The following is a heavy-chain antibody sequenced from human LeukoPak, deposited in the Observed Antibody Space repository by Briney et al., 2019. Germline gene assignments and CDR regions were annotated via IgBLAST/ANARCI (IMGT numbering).Heavy chain of an antibody. CDR3: ASILYGYGLDV. CDR2: SDPHQT. V-gene: IGHV1-24*01. Sequence: ASVKVSCKVSGYTLINLSMHGVWQAPGKGLEWMGSSDPHQTNYARNFQGRLTMTEDTSADTAYMELSSLRSEDTAVYYCASILYGYGLDVWGKGTTVTVSS. CDR1: GYTLINLS. J-gene: IGHJ6*04. D-gene: IGHD2/OR15-2a*01.